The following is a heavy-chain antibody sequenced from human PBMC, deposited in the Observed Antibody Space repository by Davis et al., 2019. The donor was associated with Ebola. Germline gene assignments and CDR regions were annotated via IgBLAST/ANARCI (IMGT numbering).Heavy chain of an antibody. CDR3: AKEGYSYASDY. D-gene: IGHD5-18*01. Sequence: GESLKISCAASGFTFSSYGMHWVRQAPGKGLEWVAVISYDGSNKYYADSVKGRFTISRDNSKNTLYLQMNSLRAEETAVYYCAKEGYSYASDYWGQGTLVTVSS. CDR2: ISYDGSNK. V-gene: IGHV3-30*18. CDR1: GFTFSSYG. J-gene: IGHJ4*02.